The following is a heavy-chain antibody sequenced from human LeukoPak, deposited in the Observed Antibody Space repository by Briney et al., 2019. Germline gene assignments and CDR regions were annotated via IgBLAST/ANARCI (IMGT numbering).Heavy chain of an antibody. CDR1: GYAFTSYG. CDR3: ARDSGSYNGFDY. J-gene: IGHJ4*02. V-gene: IGHV1-18*01. CDR2: ISPYNGYT. D-gene: IGHD1-26*01. Sequence: GASVKVSCKASGYAFTSYGITWVRQAPGRGLEWMGWISPYNGYTNYAQNLQGRVTMTTDTSTTTAYMELRSLRSDDTAMYYCARDSGSYNGFDYWGQGTLVTVSS.